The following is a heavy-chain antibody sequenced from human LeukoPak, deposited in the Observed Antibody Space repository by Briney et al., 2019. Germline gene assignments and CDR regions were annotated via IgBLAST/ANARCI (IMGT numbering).Heavy chain of an antibody. V-gene: IGHV4-39*01. CDR3: ARGEGWFDP. Sequence: PSETLSLTCTVSGGSISSSSYYWGWIRQPPGKGLEWIGSIYYSGSTHYNPSLKSRVTISVDTSKNQFSLKLSSVTAADTAVYYCARGEGWFDPWGQGTLVTVSS. J-gene: IGHJ5*02. CDR2: IYYSGST. CDR1: GGSISSSSYY.